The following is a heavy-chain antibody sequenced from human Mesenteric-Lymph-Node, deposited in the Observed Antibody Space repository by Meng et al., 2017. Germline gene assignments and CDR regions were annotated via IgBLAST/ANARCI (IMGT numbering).Heavy chain of an antibody. D-gene: IGHD6-19*01. CDR3: SRAGNIAVAGNRDVSDY. Sequence: SETLSLTCNVSGYTITSGYYWCWIRQAPGKGLEWSGIIYHSGTAYYNPSLKSRVTISVDTSKNQFSLNLSSVTAADTAVYYCSRAGNIAVAGNRDVSDYWGQGTLVTVSS. V-gene: IGHV4-38-2*02. J-gene: IGHJ4*02. CDR1: GYTITSGYY. CDR2: IYHSGTA.